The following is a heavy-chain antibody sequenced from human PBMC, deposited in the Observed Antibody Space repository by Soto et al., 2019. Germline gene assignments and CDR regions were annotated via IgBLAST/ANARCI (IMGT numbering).Heavy chain of an antibody. CDR3: AGEYYYGSGSYDYYYGMDV. J-gene: IGHJ6*02. Sequence: QVQLVQSGAEVKKPGASVKVSCKASGYTFTSYDINWVRQATGQGLEWMGWMNPNSGNTGYAQKFQGRVTMTRNTSISTAYMELSSLRSEDTAVYYCAGEYYYGSGSYDYYYGMDVWGQGTTVTVSS. CDR2: MNPNSGNT. CDR1: GYTFTSYD. D-gene: IGHD3-10*01. V-gene: IGHV1-8*01.